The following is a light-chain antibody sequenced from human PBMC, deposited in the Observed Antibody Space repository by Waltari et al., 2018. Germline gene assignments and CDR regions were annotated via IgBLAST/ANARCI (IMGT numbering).Light chain of an antibody. J-gene: IGLJ3*02. V-gene: IGLV3-27*01. CDR2: KDN. CDR3: YSAADNAVGV. Sequence: FQQEPGPAPVQVIDKDNERPAGIPERFSGSSPGTTCTLTSSGAHVDDEADYYCYSAADNAVGVFGGGTKLTV.